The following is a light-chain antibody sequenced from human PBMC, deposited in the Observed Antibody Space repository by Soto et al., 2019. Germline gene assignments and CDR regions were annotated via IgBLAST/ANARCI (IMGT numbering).Light chain of an antibody. Sequence: IVLTQSPATPSSPPGEIATLSCRASQSVSRRLAWYQQNPCQAPRLLIYDASNRATGIPARFSGSGSGTDFTLSNISLEPEDFAVYYCQQRSNCPSWTCGQGTKVEIK. CDR2: DAS. V-gene: IGKV3-11*01. CDR3: QQRSNCPSWT. CDR1: QSVSRR. J-gene: IGKJ1*01.